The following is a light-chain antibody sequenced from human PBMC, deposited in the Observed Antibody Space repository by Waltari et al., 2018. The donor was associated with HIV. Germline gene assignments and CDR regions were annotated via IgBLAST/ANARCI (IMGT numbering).Light chain of an antibody. J-gene: IGLJ1*01. CDR1: RRDVGTYDY. CDR2: DVT. V-gene: IGLV2-23*02. Sequence: QSALTQPASVSGSPGQAITISCTGSRRDVGTYDYISGYQQHPGTAPKLIISDVTERPSGISNRFSGSKSGTTASLTISGLQAEDEANYYCCSYAGGPFVFGSGT. CDR3: CSYAGGPFV.